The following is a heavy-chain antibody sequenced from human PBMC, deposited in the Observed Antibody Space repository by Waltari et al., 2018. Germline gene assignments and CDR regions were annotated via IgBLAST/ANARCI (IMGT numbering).Heavy chain of an antibody. CDR3: ARVIPYSGSWSYAFDI. V-gene: IGHV4-38-2*02. D-gene: IGHD1-26*01. CDR2: IYHSGST. J-gene: IGHJ3*02. Sequence: GKGLKVIGRIYHSGSTYYNPSLMSRVTILVDTAKNQYSLNLSSGPAADTAVYYFARVIPYSGSWSYAFDIWGQGK.